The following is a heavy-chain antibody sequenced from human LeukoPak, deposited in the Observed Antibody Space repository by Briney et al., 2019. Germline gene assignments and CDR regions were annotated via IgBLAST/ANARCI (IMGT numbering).Heavy chain of an antibody. J-gene: IGHJ5*02. CDR2: INPNSGGT. CDR1: GYTFTGYY. D-gene: IGHD2-2*01. Sequence: ASVQVSCKASGYTFTGYYMHWVRQAPGQGLEWMGWINPNSGGTNYAQKFQGRGTMTRDTSISTAYMELSRLRSDDTAVYYCARWEYDIVVVPAAGFDPWGQGTRVTVSS. CDR3: ARWEYDIVVVPAAGFDP. V-gene: IGHV1-2*02.